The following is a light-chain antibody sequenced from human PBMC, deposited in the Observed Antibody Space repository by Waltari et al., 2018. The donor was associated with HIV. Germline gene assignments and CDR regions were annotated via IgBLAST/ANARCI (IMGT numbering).Light chain of an antibody. CDR3: QQYGDSPQT. Sequence: DIVLTQSPGTLSMSPGERATLSCRASQNIFTYYLAWYQQKPGQPPRRLIYAASRRATGIPERFSGSGSGSDFTLTISRLEPEDFAVYYCQQYGDSPQTFGHGTRVEI. CDR2: AAS. CDR1: QNIFTYY. J-gene: IGKJ1*01. V-gene: IGKV3-20*01.